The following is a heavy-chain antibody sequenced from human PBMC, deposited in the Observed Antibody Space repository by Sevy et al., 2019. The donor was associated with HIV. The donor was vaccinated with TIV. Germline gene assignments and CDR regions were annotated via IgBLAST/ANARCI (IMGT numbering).Heavy chain of an antibody. CDR2: VHHSGST. D-gene: IGHD3-16*01. V-gene: IGHV4-38-2*01. Sequence: SETLSLTCAVSNYSISSGYYWGWIRQFPGKGLEWIASVHHSGSTYYNPSLKSRVSISVDRSKNQFSLKLNSVTAADTALYDCGRRDLGIDVWGKGTTVTVSS. J-gene: IGHJ6*03. CDR3: GRRDLGIDV. CDR1: NYSISSGYY.